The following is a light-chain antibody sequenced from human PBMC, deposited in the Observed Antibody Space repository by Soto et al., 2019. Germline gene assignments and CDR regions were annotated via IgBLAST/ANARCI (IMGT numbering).Light chain of an antibody. CDR2: SNN. V-gene: IGLV1-47*02. CDR3: AAWDDSLSVVV. Sequence: QLVLTQPPSASGTPGQRVTISCSGSSSNIGSNYEYWYQQLPGTAPKLLIYSNNQRPSGVPDRFSGSKSGTSAALAISGLRSDDEADYYCAAWDDSLSVVVFGGGTKLTVL. J-gene: IGLJ2*01. CDR1: SSNIGSNY.